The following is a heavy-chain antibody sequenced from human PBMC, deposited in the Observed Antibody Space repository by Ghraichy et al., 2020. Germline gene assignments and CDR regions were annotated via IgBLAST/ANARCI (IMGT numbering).Heavy chain of an antibody. Sequence: SETLSLTCTVSGGSISSSSYYWGWIRQPPGKGLEWIGSIYYSGSTYYNPSLKSRVTISVDTSKNQFSLKLSSVTAADTAVYYCASLGVVIIGTYFDYWGQGTLVTVSS. D-gene: IGHD3-3*01. CDR3: ASLGVVIIGTYFDY. V-gene: IGHV4-39*07. CDR2: IYYSGST. J-gene: IGHJ4*02. CDR1: GGSISSSSYY.